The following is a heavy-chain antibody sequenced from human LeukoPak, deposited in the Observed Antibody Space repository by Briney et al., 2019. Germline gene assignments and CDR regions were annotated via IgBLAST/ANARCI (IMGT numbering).Heavy chain of an antibody. D-gene: IGHD5-18*01. V-gene: IGHV3-30*18. CDR2: ISYDGSNK. Sequence: GGSLRLSCPVSGLTFSSYGMHWVRQAPGDGLEWVAVISYDGSNKYYADSVKGRLTLSRDNSKNTLYLQMNSLRAEDTAVYYCAKFPGKGYSYGPLDYWGQGTLVTVSS. CDR3: AKFPGKGYSYGPLDY. CDR1: GLTFSSYG. J-gene: IGHJ4*02.